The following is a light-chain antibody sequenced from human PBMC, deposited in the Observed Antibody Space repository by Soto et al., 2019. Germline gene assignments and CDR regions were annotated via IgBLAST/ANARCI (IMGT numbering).Light chain of an antibody. V-gene: IGLV2-11*01. Sequence: QSALTQPRSVSGSPGQSVTISCTGSNSDIGTYDSISWFQQSPGIAPKLLIYDVIKRPSGVSDRFSGSKSGNTASLTISGLKADDEAEYYCCSSTGTYTVVFGGGTKVTVL. CDR3: CSSTGTYTVV. J-gene: IGLJ2*01. CDR1: NSDIGTYDS. CDR2: DVI.